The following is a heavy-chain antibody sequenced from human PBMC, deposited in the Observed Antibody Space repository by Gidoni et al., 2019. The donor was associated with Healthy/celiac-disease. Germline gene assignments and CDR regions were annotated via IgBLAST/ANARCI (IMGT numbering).Heavy chain of an antibody. J-gene: IGHJ4*02. CDR1: GYTFTSYD. D-gene: IGHD6-6*01. Sequence: QVQLLQSGAEVKNPVSSVKVSCTASGYTFTSYDINWVRQATGQGLECMGWMNPNSGNTGYAQKFQGRVTMTRNNSISTAYMELSSLRSEETAVYYCARGSSSSGFDYWGQGTLVTVSS. CDR3: ARGSSSSGFDY. CDR2: MNPNSGNT. V-gene: IGHV1-8*01.